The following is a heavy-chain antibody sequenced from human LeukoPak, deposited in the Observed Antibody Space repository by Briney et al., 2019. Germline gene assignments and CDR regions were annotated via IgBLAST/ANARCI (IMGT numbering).Heavy chain of an antibody. CDR2: IKSKTDGGTT. J-gene: IGHJ4*02. CDR3: TTDNRYYGIAAAGKTHFEDY. D-gene: IGHD6-13*01. CDR1: GFTFSNAW. V-gene: IGHV3-15*01. Sequence: GGSLRLSCAASGFTFSNAWMSWVRQAPGKGLEWVGRIKSKTDGGTTDYAAPVKGRFTISRDDSNNTLHLQMNSLKTEDTAVYYCTTDNRYYGIAAAGKTHFEDYWGQGTLVTASS.